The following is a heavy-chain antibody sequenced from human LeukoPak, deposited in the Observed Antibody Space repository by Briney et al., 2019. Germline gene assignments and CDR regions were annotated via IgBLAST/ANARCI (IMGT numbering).Heavy chain of an antibody. CDR3: ASSFGSYGTFDY. CDR1: GFTFSSYW. CDR2: IKQDGSEK. D-gene: IGHD5-18*01. J-gene: IGHJ4*02. V-gene: IGHV3-7*01. Sequence: GGSLRLSCAASGFTFSSYWMSWVRQATGKGPEWVANIKQDGSEKYYVDSVKGRFTISRDNAKNSLYLQMNSLRAEDTAVYYCASSFGSYGTFDYWGQGTLVTVSS.